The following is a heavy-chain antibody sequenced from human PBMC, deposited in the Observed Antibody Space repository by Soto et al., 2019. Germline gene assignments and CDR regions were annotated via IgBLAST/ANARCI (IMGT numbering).Heavy chain of an antibody. CDR3: GKDMDV. J-gene: IGHJ6*01. CDR1: GLTFSSYW. CDR2: IKEDGSEI. Sequence: GGSLRLSCAASGLTFSSYWMSWVRQAPGKGLEWVANIKEDGSEIYYVGSVKGRFTISRDNAKNSLYLQMNSLRAEGTAVYYCGKDMDVWSQGTKVTVSS. V-gene: IGHV3-7*01.